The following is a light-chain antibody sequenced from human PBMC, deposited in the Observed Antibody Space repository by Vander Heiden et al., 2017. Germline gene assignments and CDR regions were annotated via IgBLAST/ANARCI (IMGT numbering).Light chain of an antibody. Sequence: QSVLTQPPSASGTPGQRLTISCSGSSSNIGSNTVNWYQQPPGTAPNLLIYSNNQRPSGVPDRFSGSKSGTSASLAISGLQSEDEADYYCAAWDDSLNGVVFGGGTKLTVL. V-gene: IGLV1-44*01. CDR1: SSNIGSNT. CDR2: SNN. J-gene: IGLJ2*01. CDR3: AAWDDSLNGVV.